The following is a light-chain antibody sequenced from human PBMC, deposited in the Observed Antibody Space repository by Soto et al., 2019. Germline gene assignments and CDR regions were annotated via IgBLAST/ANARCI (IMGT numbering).Light chain of an antibody. V-gene: IGKV3-20*01. CDR3: QQFSSYPLT. CDR1: QTVRNNY. CDR2: DAS. Sequence: DMVMMQSPATLSVSPGERATLSCRASQTVRNNYLAWYQQKPGQAPRLLIYDASSRATGIPDRFSGGGSGTDFTLTISRLEPEDFAVYYCQQFSSYPLTFGGGTKVDIK. J-gene: IGKJ4*01.